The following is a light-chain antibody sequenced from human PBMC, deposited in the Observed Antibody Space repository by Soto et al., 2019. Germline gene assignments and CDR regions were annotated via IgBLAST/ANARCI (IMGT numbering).Light chain of an antibody. CDR1: SSNIGSNS. CDR3: ATWDSSLSAGV. Sequence: QSVLTQPPSVSAAPGEKVTISCSGSSSNIGSNSVSWYQKLPGIPPKLLIYDNYKRPSGIPDRFSGSKSGTSATLGITGLQTGDEADFYCATWDSSLSAGVFGGGTKLNVL. J-gene: IGLJ2*01. V-gene: IGLV1-51*01. CDR2: DNY.